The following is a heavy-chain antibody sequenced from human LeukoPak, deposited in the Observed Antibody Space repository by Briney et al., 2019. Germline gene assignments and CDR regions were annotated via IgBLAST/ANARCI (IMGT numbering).Heavy chain of an antibody. J-gene: IGHJ4*02. Sequence: GGSLRLSCAASGFTFSSYAMSWVRQAPGKGLEWVSAISGSGGSTYYADSVKGRFTISRDNPKNTLYLQMNSLRAEDTAVYYCAKGEGVVVTPPVDYWGQGTLVTVSS. CDR3: AKGEGVVVTPPVDY. CDR1: GFTFSSYA. D-gene: IGHD3-22*01. V-gene: IGHV3-23*01. CDR2: ISGSGGST.